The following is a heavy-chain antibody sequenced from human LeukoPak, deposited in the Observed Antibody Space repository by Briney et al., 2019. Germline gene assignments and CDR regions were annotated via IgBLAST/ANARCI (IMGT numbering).Heavy chain of an antibody. V-gene: IGHV3-15*01. CDR2: IKSKSDGGTI. J-gene: IGHJ4*02. CDR1: GFTFSDAW. CDR3: TTRRQDGW. D-gene: IGHD2-15*01. Sequence: PGGSLRLSCVGSGFTFSDAWMSWVRQAPGKGLEWVGRIKSKSDGGTIDYAAPVKGRFTISRVDSRNTLYLQMNSLKTEDTAVYYCTTRRQDGWWGQGTLVTVS.